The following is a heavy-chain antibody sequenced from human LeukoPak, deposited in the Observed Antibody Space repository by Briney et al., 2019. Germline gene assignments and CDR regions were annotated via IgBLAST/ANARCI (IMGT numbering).Heavy chain of an antibody. Sequence: GGSLRLSCAASGFTVSSNYMSWVRQAPGKGLEWVSVIYSSDTYYADSVKGRFTISRDNSKNTLDLQMNSLRVEDTAVYYCARGSYFDYWGQGTLVTVSS. J-gene: IGHJ4*02. CDR2: IYSSDT. V-gene: IGHV3-53*01. CDR3: ARGSYFDY. CDR1: GFTVSSNY.